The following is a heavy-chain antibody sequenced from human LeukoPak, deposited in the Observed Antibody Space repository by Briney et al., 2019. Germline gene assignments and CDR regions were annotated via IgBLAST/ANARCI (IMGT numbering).Heavy chain of an antibody. V-gene: IGHV3-48*04. CDR1: GFTFSSYS. D-gene: IGHD2-15*01. Sequence: PGGSLRLSCAASGFTFSSYSLNWVRQAPGKGLEWVSFISSSSITIYYADSVKGRFTISRDNTEKYLYLQRNSLRAEDTAVYYCARDRGGSYSAIDYWGQGTLVTVSS. CDR2: ISSSSITI. J-gene: IGHJ4*02. CDR3: ARDRGGSYSAIDY.